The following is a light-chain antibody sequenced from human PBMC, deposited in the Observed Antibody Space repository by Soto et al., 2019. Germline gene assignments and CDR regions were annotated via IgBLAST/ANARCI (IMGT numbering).Light chain of an antibody. CDR1: QGISNQ. Sequence: DLQMTQSPSSLSAFVGDRVTLTCRASQGISNQLHWYQLRPGKAPTLLIYAASSLQTGVSSRFSGSGSGTDFTLNISSLEPEDFAIYYCQQRFSTPFTFGRGTRLEIK. CDR3: QQRFSTPFT. CDR2: AAS. J-gene: IGKJ5*01. V-gene: IGKV1-39*01.